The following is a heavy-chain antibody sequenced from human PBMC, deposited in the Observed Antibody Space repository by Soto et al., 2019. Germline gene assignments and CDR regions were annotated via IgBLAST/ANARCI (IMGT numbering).Heavy chain of an antibody. J-gene: IGHJ4*02. CDR3: TTEKGY. V-gene: IGHV3-15*07. Sequence: EVQLVESGGGLVKPGESLRLSCAASGFTFTNAWMNWVRQAPGKGLEWVGRIRSKTDGGTPDYAAPVKGRFTISRDDSKNTLYVQMNSLKTEDTAIYFCTTEKGYWGQGTLVTVSS. CDR2: IRSKTDGGTP. CDR1: GFTFTNAW.